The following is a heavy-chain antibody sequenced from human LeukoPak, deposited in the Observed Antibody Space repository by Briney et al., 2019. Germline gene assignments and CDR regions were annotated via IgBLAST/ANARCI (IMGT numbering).Heavy chain of an antibody. CDR1: GGTFSSYA. Sequence: WASVKVSCKASGGTFSSYAISWVRQAPGQGLEWMGRIIPIFGTANYAQKFQGRVTITTGESTSTAYMELSSLRSEDTAVYYCARASIVGAPYYFDYWGQGTLVTVSS. D-gene: IGHD1-26*01. CDR3: ARASIVGAPYYFDY. J-gene: IGHJ4*02. CDR2: IIPIFGTA. V-gene: IGHV1-69*05.